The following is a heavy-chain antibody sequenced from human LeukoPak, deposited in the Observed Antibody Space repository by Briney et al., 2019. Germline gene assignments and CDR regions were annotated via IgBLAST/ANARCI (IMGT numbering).Heavy chain of an antibody. D-gene: IGHD6-13*01. CDR3: AIVSSCWYNDY. Sequence: AGGSVRRSCAASGFTISSYARSWLRQAPGKGLEWVSAFSGSGGSTYYADSVKGRFTISRDNSKNTLYLKMSSVRAEDTAVYYCAIVSSCWYNDYWGQGTLVTVSS. CDR1: GFTISSYA. J-gene: IGHJ4*02. V-gene: IGHV3-23*01. CDR2: FSGSGGST.